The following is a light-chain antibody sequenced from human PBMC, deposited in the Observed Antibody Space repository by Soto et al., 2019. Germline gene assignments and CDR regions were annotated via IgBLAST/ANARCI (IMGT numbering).Light chain of an antibody. J-gene: IGLJ1*01. Sequence: QSVLTRPPSASGSPGQSVTISCTGTSSDVGAYNYVSWYQQLPGKAPKLIIYEVSKRPSGVPDRFSGSKSGNMASLTVSGLQAEDEADYYCTSYAGTYSFFYVFGTGTKVTVL. CDR3: TSYAGTYSFFYV. V-gene: IGLV2-8*01. CDR1: SSDVGAYNY. CDR2: EVS.